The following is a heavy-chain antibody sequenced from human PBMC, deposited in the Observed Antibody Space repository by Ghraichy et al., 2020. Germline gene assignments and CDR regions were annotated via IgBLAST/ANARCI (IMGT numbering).Heavy chain of an antibody. V-gene: IGHV3-23*01. J-gene: IGHJ4*02. CDR2: ISESGSIT. Sequence: GGSLRLSCAASGFSFSTHAMNWVRQAPGKGLEWVASISESGSITDLADSVKGRFIISRDNPGNTVYLQMKSLRVQDTAVYYCAKQWLVGGWGQGTLGTVSS. D-gene: IGHD6-19*01. CDR3: AKQWLVGG. CDR1: GFSFSTHA.